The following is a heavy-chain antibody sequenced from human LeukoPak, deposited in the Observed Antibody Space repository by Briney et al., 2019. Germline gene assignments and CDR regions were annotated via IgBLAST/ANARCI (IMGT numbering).Heavy chain of an antibody. D-gene: IGHD6-13*01. CDR1: GYTFTSYG. CDR3: ARGSGLAAAGKENWFDP. V-gene: IGHV1-18*01. CDR2: ISAYNGNT. J-gene: IGHJ5*02. Sequence: GASVKVSCKASGYTFTSYGISWVRQAPAQGLEWMGWISAYNGNTNYAQKLQGRVTMTTDTSTSTAYMELRSLRSDDTAVYYCARGSGLAAAGKENWFDPWGQGTLVTVSS.